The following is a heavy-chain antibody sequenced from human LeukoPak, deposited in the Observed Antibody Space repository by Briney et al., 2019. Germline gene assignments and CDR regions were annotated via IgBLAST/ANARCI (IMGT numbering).Heavy chain of an antibody. CDR3: AKEHNYYDSSGYYHFDY. V-gene: IGHV3-30*02. J-gene: IGHJ4*02. CDR2: IRYDGSNK. Sequence: GGSLRLSCAASGFTFSSYGMHWVRQAPGKGLEWVAFIRYDGSNKYYADSVKGRFTISRDNSKNTLYLQMNSLRAEDTAVYYCAKEHNYYDSSGYYHFDYWGQGTLVTVSS. D-gene: IGHD3-22*01. CDR1: GFTFSSYG.